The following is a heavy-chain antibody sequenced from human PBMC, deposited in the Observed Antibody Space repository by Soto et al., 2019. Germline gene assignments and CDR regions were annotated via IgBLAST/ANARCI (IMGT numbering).Heavy chain of an antibody. V-gene: IGHV4-30-2*01. CDR1: GGSIISGGYS. CDR3: VRRSPEDAFDI. J-gene: IGHJ3*02. Sequence: QLQLQESGSGLVKPSQTLSLTCAVSGGSIISGGYSWSWIRQPPGKGLQWIGHIYEGGNTYYTPSLESRVAISTDKSKNQFSLRLSSVTAADTAVYYCVRRSPEDAFDIWCQGTMVTV. CDR2: IYEGGNT.